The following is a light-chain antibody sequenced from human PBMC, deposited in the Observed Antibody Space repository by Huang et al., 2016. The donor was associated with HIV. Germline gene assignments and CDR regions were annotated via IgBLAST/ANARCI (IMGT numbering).Light chain of an antibody. J-gene: IGKJ4*01. CDR2: GAS. CDR1: QGVRTN. Sequence: VMTQSPASLSASPGARVTLSCRASQGVRTNLAWYQQKPGQAPPLLMFGASTRATGTPPRFSGSGSGTDFTLTITSLQSSDFAIYYCQQYNDWPPLTFGGGTKVEI. CDR3: QQYNDWPPLT. V-gene: IGKV3D-15*01.